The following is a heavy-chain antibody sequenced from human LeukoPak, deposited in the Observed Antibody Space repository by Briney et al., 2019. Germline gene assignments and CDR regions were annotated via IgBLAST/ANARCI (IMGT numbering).Heavy chain of an antibody. J-gene: IGHJ6*03. CDR1: GYTFTSYY. V-gene: IGHV1-46*01. CDR3: ARDGRYYDFWSGYENYYYYMDV. CDR2: INPSGGST. Sequence: ASVKVSCKASGYTFTSYYMHWVRQAPGQGLEWMGIINPSGGSTSHAQKFQGRVTMTRDTSTSTVYMELSSLRSEDTAVYYCARDGRYYDFWSGYENYYYYMDVWGKGTTVTVSS. D-gene: IGHD3-3*01.